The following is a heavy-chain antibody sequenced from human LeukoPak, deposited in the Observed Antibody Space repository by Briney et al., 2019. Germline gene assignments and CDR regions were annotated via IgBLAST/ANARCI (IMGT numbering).Heavy chain of an antibody. CDR2: IYYSGST. CDR3: ARRVYGSSGYYSDYFDY. D-gene: IGHD3-22*01. J-gene: IGHJ4*02. V-gene: IGHV4-39*01. Sequence: SETLSLTCTVSGGSISSSSYYWGWIRQPPGKGLEWIGSIYYSGSTYYNPSLKSRVTISVDTSKNQFSLKLSSVTAADTAVYYCARRVYGSSGYYSDYFDYWGQGTLVTVSS. CDR1: GGSISSSSYY.